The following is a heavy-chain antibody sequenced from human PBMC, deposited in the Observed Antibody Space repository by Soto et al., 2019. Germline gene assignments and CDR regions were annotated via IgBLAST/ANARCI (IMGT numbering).Heavy chain of an antibody. J-gene: IGHJ6*03. CDR2: ISAYNGNT. Sequence: QVQLVQSGAEVKKPGASVKVSCKASGYTFTSYGISWVRQAPGQGLEWMGWISAYNGNTNYAQKLQGRVTMTTDTSTIPAYMELRSLRSDDTAVYYCASTWFGDGDYYMDVWGKGTTVTVSS. CDR3: ASTWFGDGDYYMDV. CDR1: GYTFTSYG. V-gene: IGHV1-18*01. D-gene: IGHD3-10*01.